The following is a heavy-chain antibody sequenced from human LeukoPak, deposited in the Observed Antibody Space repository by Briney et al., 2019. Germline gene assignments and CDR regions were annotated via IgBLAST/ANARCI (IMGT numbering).Heavy chain of an antibody. CDR1: GASITSSNYY. V-gene: IGHV4-39*01. D-gene: IGHD3-10*01. J-gene: IGHJ4*02. Sequence: PPETLSLTCAVSGASITSSNYYWGWVRQSPGKGLEWIGEINHSGSTNYNPSLKSRVTISVDTSKNQFSLKLSSVTAADTAVYYCARHSRITMVRGVIIKALFDYWGQGTLVTVSS. CDR2: INHSGST. CDR3: ARHSRITMVRGVIIKALFDY.